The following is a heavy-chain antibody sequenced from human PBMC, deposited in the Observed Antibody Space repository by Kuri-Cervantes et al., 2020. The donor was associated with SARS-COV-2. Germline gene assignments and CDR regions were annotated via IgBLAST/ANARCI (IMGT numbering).Heavy chain of an antibody. CDR1: GFTFSSYA. Sequence: GESLKISCAASGFTFSSYAMSWVRQAPGKGLEWVAFIRYDGSNKYYADSVKGRFTISRDNSKNTLYLQMNSLRAGDTAVYYCAKDMYYDSSGFYDAFDIWGQGTMVTVSS. D-gene: IGHD3-22*01. J-gene: IGHJ3*02. CDR2: IRYDGSNK. V-gene: IGHV3-30*02. CDR3: AKDMYYDSSGFYDAFDI.